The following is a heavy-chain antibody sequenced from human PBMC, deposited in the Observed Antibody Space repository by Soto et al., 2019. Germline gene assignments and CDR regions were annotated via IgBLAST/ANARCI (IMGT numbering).Heavy chain of an antibody. Sequence: GGSLRLSCAASGFTFSSYSMNWVRQAPGKGLEWVSSISSSSSYIYYADSVKGRFTISRDNAKNSLYLQMNSLRAEDTAVYYCASGITIFGAEDDYYGMDVWGQGTTVTVSS. J-gene: IGHJ6*02. CDR3: ASGITIFGAEDDYYGMDV. D-gene: IGHD3-3*01. V-gene: IGHV3-21*01. CDR2: ISSSSSYI. CDR1: GFTFSSYS.